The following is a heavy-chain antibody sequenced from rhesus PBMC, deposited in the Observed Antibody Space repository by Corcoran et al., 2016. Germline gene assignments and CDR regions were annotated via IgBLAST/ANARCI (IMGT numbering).Heavy chain of an antibody. Sequence: QVQLQESGSGVVKPSETMSLTRAVPGYSISSGYDWSWIRQTPGKGMEWIGYLYGSRGSTHYNPSLQNRVAISKDPSRNQFSLKLSSVAAADTAVYYCARDRTTVGYFDYWGQGVLVTVSS. CDR2: LYGSRGST. CDR3: ARDRTTVGYFDY. V-gene: IGHV4-127*01. CDR1: GYSISSGYD. J-gene: IGHJ4*01. D-gene: IGHD4-29*01.